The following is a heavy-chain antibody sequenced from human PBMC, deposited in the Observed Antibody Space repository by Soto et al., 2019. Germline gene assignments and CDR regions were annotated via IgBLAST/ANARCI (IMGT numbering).Heavy chain of an antibody. V-gene: IGHV1-69*13. J-gene: IGHJ6*02. CDR3: ARDRSEVVPAAIGYCYYGMDV. CDR1: GGTFSSYA. CDR2: IIPILGTA. D-gene: IGHD2-2*01. Sequence: SVKVSCKASGGTFSSYAISWVRQAPGQGLEWMGGIIPILGTANYAQKFQGRVTITADESTSTAYMELSSLRSEDTAVYYCARDRSEVVPAAIGYCYYGMDVWGQGTTVTVSS.